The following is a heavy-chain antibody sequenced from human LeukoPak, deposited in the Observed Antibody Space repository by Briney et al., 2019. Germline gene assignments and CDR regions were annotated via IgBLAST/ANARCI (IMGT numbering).Heavy chain of an antibody. CDR1: GASVSGSAYY. Sequence: SETLSLTCTVSGASVSGSAYYWGWIRQPPGKGLEWIGNIYYSGSTYYNPSLKSRVTISVDTSKNQFSLKLSSVTAADTAVYYCATGYGSGSYYTRREDWGQGTLVTVSS. CDR3: ATGYGSGSYYTRRED. V-gene: IGHV4-39*01. CDR2: IYYSGST. J-gene: IGHJ4*02. D-gene: IGHD3-10*01.